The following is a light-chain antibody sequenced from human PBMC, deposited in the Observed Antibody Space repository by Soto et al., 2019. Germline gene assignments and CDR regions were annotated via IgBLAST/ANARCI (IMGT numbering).Light chain of an antibody. CDR2: EVS. Sequence: QSVLTQPASVSGSPGQSITISCTGTSSDVGGYNFVSWYQQHPGKVPKVMIYEVSKRPSGVSDRFSGSKSGNTASLTISGLQDEDEADYYCCADAGRSTHVFGTGTKVTVL. CDR1: SSDVGGYNF. J-gene: IGLJ1*01. CDR3: CADAGRSTHV. V-gene: IGLV2-23*02.